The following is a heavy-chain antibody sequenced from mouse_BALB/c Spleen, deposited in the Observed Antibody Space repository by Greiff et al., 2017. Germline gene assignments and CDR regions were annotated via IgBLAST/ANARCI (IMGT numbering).Heavy chain of an antibody. Sequence: EVQGVESGGGLVKPGGSLKLSCAASGFTFSSYAMSWVRQTPEKRLEWVASISSGGSTYYPDSVKGRFTISRDNARNILYLQMSSLRSEDTAMYYCARAYYGSSYVDWYFEVWGAGTTVTVSS. CDR1: GFTFSSYA. CDR3: ARAYYGSSYVDWYFEV. V-gene: IGHV5-6-5*01. D-gene: IGHD1-1*01. J-gene: IGHJ1*01. CDR2: ISSGGST.